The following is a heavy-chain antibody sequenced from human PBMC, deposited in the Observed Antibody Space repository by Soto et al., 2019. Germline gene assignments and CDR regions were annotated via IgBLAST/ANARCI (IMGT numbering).Heavy chain of an antibody. CDR3: ARGFGRFNY. V-gene: IGHV3-48*03. D-gene: IGHD3-10*01. CDR1: GFTFNDFE. CDR2: IDGSGNTK. J-gene: IGHJ4*02. Sequence: EVQLLESGGGLVQPGGSLRLSCGVSGFTFNDFEMNWVRQAPGKGLEWLAYIDGSGNTKKYADSVRGRFTISRDNPNSALFLQMCRLSAADPAIYYCARGFGRFNYCGQGTLVSVSS.